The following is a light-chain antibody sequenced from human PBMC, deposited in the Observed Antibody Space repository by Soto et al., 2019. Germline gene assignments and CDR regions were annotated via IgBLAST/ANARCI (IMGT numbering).Light chain of an antibody. Sequence: DIQMSQSPSTLSASVGDRVTITCRASQSISSWLAWYQQKPGKAPKLLIYDASSLESGVPSRFSGSGSGTEFTLTISSLQPDDFPTNFGQGYSSYSAFVQGTKVDIK. CDR3: QGYSSYSA. CDR2: DAS. V-gene: IGKV1-5*01. J-gene: IGKJ1*01. CDR1: QSISSW.